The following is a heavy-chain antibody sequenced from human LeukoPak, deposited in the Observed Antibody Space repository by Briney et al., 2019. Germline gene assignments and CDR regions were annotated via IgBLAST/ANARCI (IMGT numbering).Heavy chain of an antibody. D-gene: IGHD3-22*01. Sequence: PSETLSLTCAVSGGSISSGGYYWSWIRQPPGKGLEWIGYIYYSGSTNYNPSLKSRVTISVDTSKNQFSLKLSSVTAADTAVYYCAGSFYDSSGYYPNWGQGTLVTVSS. CDR2: IYYSGST. CDR3: AGSFYDSSGYYPN. V-gene: IGHV4-61*08. CDR1: GGSISSGGYY. J-gene: IGHJ4*02.